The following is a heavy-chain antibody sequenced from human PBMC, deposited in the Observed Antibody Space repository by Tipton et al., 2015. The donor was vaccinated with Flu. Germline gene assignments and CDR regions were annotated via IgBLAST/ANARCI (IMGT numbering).Heavy chain of an antibody. CDR2: VKQDGSDG. Sequence: GSLRLSCAASGFTFSTRWMSWVRQAPGKGLEWVANVKQDGSDGYYADSVKGRFTISRDNAKNSLSLQMNSLRDEDTAVYYCARAVPSGYCHGGICHAYFDTWGQGTVVTVSS. D-gene: IGHD6-13*01. CDR1: GFTFSTRW. V-gene: IGHV3-7*01. J-gene: IGHJ4*02. CDR3: ARAVPSGYCHGGICHAYFDT.